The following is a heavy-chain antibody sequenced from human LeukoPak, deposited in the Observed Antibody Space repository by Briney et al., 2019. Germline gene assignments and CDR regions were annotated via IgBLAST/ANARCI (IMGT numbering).Heavy chain of an antibody. CDR3: ARTYYDYVWGSPLDY. CDR1: GGSFSGYY. J-gene: IGHJ4*02. V-gene: IGHV4-34*01. Sequence: PSETLSLTCAVYGGSFSGYYWSWIRQPPGKGLEWFGEINHSGSTNYNPSLKSRVTISVDTSKNQFSLKLSSVTAADTAVYYCARTYYDYVWGSPLDYWGQGTLVTVSS. D-gene: IGHD3-16*01. CDR2: INHSGST.